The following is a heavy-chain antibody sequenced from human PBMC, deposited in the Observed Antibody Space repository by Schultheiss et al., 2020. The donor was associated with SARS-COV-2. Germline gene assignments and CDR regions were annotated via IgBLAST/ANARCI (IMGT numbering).Heavy chain of an antibody. V-gene: IGHV3-33*08. J-gene: IGHJ6*02. CDR1: GFTFSSYG. CDR3: ARDLRDTAMVFYYYYGMDV. Sequence: SCAASGFTFSSYGMHWVRQAPGKGLEWVAVIWYDGSNKYYADSVKGRFTISRDNSKNTLYLQMNSLRAEDTAVYYCARDLRDTAMVFYYYYGMDVWGQGTTVTVSS. D-gene: IGHD5-18*01. CDR2: IWYDGSNK.